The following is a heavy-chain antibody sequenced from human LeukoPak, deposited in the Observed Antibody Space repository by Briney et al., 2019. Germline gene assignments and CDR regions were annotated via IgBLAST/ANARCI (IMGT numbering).Heavy chain of an antibody. CDR3: ARGNNDQQWLVTSFDY. D-gene: IGHD6-19*01. Sequence: GGSLRLSCAASGFTFSSYAMHWVRQAPGKGLEYVSAISSSGGSTYYANSVKGRFTISRDNSKNTLYLQMGSLRAEDMAVYYCARGNNDQQWLVTSFDYWGQGTLVAVSS. CDR2: ISSSGGST. J-gene: IGHJ4*02. CDR1: GFTFSSYA. V-gene: IGHV3-64*01.